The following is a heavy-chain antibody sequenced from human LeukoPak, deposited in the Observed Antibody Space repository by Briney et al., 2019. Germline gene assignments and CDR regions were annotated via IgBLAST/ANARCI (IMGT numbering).Heavy chain of an antibody. V-gene: IGHV3-15*01. CDR3: TTDYYYDSSGYVY. CDR2: IKSKTDGGTT. D-gene: IGHD3-22*01. CDR1: GFTFSNAW. Sequence: PGGSLRLSCAASGFTFSNAWMSWVRQAPGKGLEWVGRIKSKTDGGTTDYAAPVKGRFTISGDDSKNTLYLQMNSLKTEDTAVYYCTTDYYYDSSGYVYWGQGTLVTVSS. J-gene: IGHJ4*02.